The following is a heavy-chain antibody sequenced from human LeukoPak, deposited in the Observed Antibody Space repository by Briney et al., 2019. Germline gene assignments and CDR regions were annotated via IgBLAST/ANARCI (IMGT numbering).Heavy chain of an antibody. Sequence: SETLSLTCTVSGYSISSNYYWGWIRQPPGKGLEWIGSIYHSGSTYYNPSLKSRVTISVDTSKNQFSLKLSSVTAADTAVYYCATLRTTEVDYWGQGTLVTVSS. CDR2: IYHSGST. CDR3: ATLRTTEVDY. J-gene: IGHJ4*02. D-gene: IGHD4-17*01. V-gene: IGHV4-38-2*02. CDR1: GYSISSNYY.